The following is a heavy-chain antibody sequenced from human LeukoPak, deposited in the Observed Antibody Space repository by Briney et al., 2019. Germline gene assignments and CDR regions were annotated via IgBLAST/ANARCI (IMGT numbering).Heavy chain of an antibody. V-gene: IGHV3-74*01. CDR1: SFTFSKYW. CDR3: ARDLAGADDY. Sequence: GGSLRLSCAASSFTFSKYWFHWVRQAPGKGLDWVSRIDTNGRTTDYADSVKGRFTIPRDNAKNTLFLEMNSLRAEDTAVYYCARDLAGADDYWGQGTLVTVSS. CDR2: IDTNGRTT. D-gene: IGHD6-13*01. J-gene: IGHJ4*02.